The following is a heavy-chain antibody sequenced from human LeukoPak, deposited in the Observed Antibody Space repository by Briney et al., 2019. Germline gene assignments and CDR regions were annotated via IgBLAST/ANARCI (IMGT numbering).Heavy chain of an antibody. Sequence: GGSLRLSCAASGFTFSSYAMSWVRQAPGKGLEWVSTIRGSGTGTYYADSVKGRFTISRDNSKNTLYLQMNSLRAEDTAVYYCAKKGASSSRDYWGQGTLVTVSS. CDR1: GFTFSSYA. V-gene: IGHV3-23*01. CDR3: AKKGASSSRDY. D-gene: IGHD6-6*01. CDR2: IRGSGTGT. J-gene: IGHJ4*02.